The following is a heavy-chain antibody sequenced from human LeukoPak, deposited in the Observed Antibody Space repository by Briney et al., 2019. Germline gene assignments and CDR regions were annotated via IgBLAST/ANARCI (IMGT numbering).Heavy chain of an antibody. CDR3: ARTYYDILTGYRPRGGWFDL. D-gene: IGHD3-9*01. V-gene: IGHV1-18*01. J-gene: IGHJ5*02. Sequence: ASVKVSCKASGYTFTSYGISRVRQAPEQGLEWMGWISAYNGNTNYAQKLQGRVTMTTDTSTSTAYMELRSLRSDDTAVYYCARTYYDILTGYRPRGGWFDLWGQGTLVTVSS. CDR1: GYTFTSYG. CDR2: ISAYNGNT.